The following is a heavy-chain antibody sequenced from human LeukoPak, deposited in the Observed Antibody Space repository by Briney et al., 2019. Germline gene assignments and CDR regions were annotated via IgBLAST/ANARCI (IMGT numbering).Heavy chain of an antibody. CDR3: AQGGSSWPQYYYYYMDV. CDR1: GGTFSSYA. J-gene: IGHJ6*03. D-gene: IGHD6-13*01. Sequence: ASVKVSCKASGGTFSSYAISWVRQAPGQGLEWMGGIIPIFGTANYAQKFQGRVTITTDESTSTAYMELSSLRSEDTAVYYCAQGGSSWPQYYYYYMDVWGKGTTVTVSS. CDR2: IIPIFGTA. V-gene: IGHV1-69*05.